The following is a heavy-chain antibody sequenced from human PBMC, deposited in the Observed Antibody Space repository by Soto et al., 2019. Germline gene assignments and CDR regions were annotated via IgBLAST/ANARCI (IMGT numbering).Heavy chain of an antibody. CDR2: IGGSGGGT. CDR3: AKEPHGSGWLSDY. CDR1: GFTFSIYA. V-gene: IGHV3-23*01. Sequence: VGSLRLSCAASGFTFSIYAMSWVRQAPGKGLEWVSTIGGSGGGTSYADIVRGRFTISRDNSQNTLYLQMNSLRAEDTAVYYSAKEPHGSGWLSDYWGPGTLVTVSS. D-gene: IGHD3-22*01. J-gene: IGHJ4*02.